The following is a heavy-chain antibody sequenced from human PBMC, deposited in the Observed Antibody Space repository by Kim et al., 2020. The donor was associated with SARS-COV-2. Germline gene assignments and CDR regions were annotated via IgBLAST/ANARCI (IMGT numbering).Heavy chain of an antibody. J-gene: IGHJ6*02. Sequence: STNYADPVKGRFPHYRDNGKNTLEVQMNSLGAEDTAVYYWARVRSHGMDVWGQGTTVTVSS. D-gene: IGHD3-16*01. V-gene: IGHV3-74*01. CDR2: ST. CDR3: ARVRSHGMDV.